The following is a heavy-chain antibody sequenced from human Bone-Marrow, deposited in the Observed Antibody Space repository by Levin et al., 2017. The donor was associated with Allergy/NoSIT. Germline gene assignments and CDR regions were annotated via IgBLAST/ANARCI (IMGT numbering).Heavy chain of an antibody. V-gene: IGHV1-8*01. Sequence: ASVKVSCKASGYSFTNYEINWVRQVPGQGPEWLGWINPTLGTTGYAQNLQVRVSITSNISINTAYLELSSLRFDDTALYYCARAGGSGPIGHYYGLDVWGQGTTVAVSS. CDR2: INPTLGTT. D-gene: IGHD3-10*01. CDR3: ARAGGSGPIGHYYGLDV. CDR1: GYSFTNYE. J-gene: IGHJ6*02.